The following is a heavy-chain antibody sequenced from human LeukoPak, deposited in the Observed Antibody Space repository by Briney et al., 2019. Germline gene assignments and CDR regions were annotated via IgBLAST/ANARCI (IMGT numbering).Heavy chain of an antibody. CDR2: IYHSGST. CDR3: ARIYDRSGFDF. V-gene: IGHV4-30-2*01. J-gene: IGHJ4*02. D-gene: IGHD3-22*01. CDR1: GGSISSGGYS. Sequence: SQTLSLTCAVSGGSISSGGYSWSWIRQPPGKGLEWIGYIYHSGSTYYNPSLKSRVIISVDTSKNQFSLKLSSVTAADTAVYYCARIYDRSGFDFWGQGTLVTVSS.